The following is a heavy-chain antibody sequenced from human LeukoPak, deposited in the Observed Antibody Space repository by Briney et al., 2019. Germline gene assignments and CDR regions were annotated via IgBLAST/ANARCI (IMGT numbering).Heavy chain of an antibody. Sequence: SETLSLTCTVSGGSVSSYYWSWIRQPPGKTLEWIGYINFSWSTNYNPSLKSRVTLSVDTSKNQFSLKLSSVTAADTAVYYCASSSNGYSYGYFDYWGQGTLVTVSS. CDR3: ASSSNGYSYGYFDY. D-gene: IGHD5-18*01. CDR2: INFSWST. V-gene: IGHV4-59*08. CDR1: GGSVSSYY. J-gene: IGHJ4*02.